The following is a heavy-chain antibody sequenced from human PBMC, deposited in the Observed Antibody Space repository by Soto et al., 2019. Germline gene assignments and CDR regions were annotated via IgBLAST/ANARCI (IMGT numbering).Heavy chain of an antibody. CDR3: AKDRDSSGYYYRNY. J-gene: IGHJ4*02. Sequence: PGGSLRLSCAASGFTFSSDWMHWVRQAPGKGLEWVSRINTDGSGTTYADSVKGRFTISRDNAKNMLYLQINSLRAEDTAVYYCAKDRDSSGYYYRNYWGQGTLVTVSS. CDR1: GFTFSSDW. CDR2: INTDGSGT. V-gene: IGHV3-74*01. D-gene: IGHD3-22*01.